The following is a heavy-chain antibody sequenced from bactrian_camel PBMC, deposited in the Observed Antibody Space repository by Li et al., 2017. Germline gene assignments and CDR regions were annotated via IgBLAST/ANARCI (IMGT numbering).Heavy chain of an antibody. CDR3: AAKSGWFYNFDDTVYTF. CDR1: GFTFSRSA. CDR2: INSGSSNT. V-gene: IGHV3S40*01. J-gene: IGHJ4*01. D-gene: IGHD2*01. Sequence: VQLVESGGGLVQTGGSLRLSCTASGFTFSRSAMNWVRQAPGKGLEWVSSINSGSSNTTYADSVKGRFTISQDNAKNTVYLQMDSLMPEDSAVYFCAAKSGWFYNFDDTVYTFWGQGTQVTVS.